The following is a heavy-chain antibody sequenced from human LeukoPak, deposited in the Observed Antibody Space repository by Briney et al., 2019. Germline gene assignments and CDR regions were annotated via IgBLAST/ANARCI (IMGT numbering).Heavy chain of an antibody. CDR3: ATGRNYDSSGYYYSY. V-gene: IGHV1-24*01. Sequence: VASVKVSCKVSGYTLTELSMHWVRQAPGKGLEWMGGFDPEDGETIYAQKFQGRVTMTEDTSTDTAYKELSSLRSEDTAVYYCATGRNYDSSGYYYSYWGQGTLVTVSS. J-gene: IGHJ4*02. D-gene: IGHD3-22*01. CDR1: GYTLTELS. CDR2: FDPEDGET.